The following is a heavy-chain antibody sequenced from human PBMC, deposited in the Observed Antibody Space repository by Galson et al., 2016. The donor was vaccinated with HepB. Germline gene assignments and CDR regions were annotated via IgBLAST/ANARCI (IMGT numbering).Heavy chain of an antibody. V-gene: IGHV3-74*01. Sequence: GLVWVSRINSDGRRTSYADSVKGRFTISRDNAKNTLYLQMNSLRAEDTAVYYCARAFLDIVAAVIDYWGQGTLVTVSS. J-gene: IGHJ4*02. CDR2: INSDGRRT. CDR3: ARAFLDIVAAVIDY. D-gene: IGHD6-13*01.